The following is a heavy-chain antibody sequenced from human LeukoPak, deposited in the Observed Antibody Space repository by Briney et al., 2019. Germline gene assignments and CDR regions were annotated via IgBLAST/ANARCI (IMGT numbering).Heavy chain of an antibody. Sequence: SVKVSCKASGGTFSSYAISWVRQAPGQGLEWMGGIIPIFGTANYAQKFQGRVTITTDESTSTAYMELSSLRSEDTAVYYCATRYCSSTSCPNPAPSYFQHRGQGTLVTVSS. CDR1: GGTFSSYA. D-gene: IGHD2-2*01. CDR2: IIPIFGTA. CDR3: ATRYCSSTSCPNPAPSYFQH. J-gene: IGHJ1*01. V-gene: IGHV1-69*05.